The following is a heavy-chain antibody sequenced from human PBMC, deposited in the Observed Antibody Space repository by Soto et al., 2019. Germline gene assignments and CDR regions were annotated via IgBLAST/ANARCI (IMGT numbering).Heavy chain of an antibody. CDR3: ARDSVSHDFTYYYYGMDV. D-gene: IGHD3-3*01. V-gene: IGHV4-59*01. Sequence: QVQLQESGPGLVKPSETLSLTCTVSGGSISSYYWSWIRQPPGKGLEWIGYIYYSGSTNYNPSLKSRVTISVDTSKNQFSLKLSPVTAADPAVYYCARDSVSHDFTYYYYGMDVWGQGTTVTVSS. J-gene: IGHJ6*02. CDR1: GGSISSYY. CDR2: IYYSGST.